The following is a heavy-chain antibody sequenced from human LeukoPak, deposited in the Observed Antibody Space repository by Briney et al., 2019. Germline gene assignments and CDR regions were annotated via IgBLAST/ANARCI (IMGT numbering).Heavy chain of an antibody. V-gene: IGHV3-11*01. J-gene: IGHJ4*02. Sequence: GGSLRLSCAASGFPFSDFYMSWIRQAPGKGLEWVSYISSSGTTIYYADSVKGRFTISRDNAKNSLYLQMNNLRAEDTAVYYCARDLWGKYYFDYWGQGTLVTVSS. CDR1: GFPFSDFY. D-gene: IGHD2/OR15-2a*01. CDR2: ISSSGTTI. CDR3: ARDLWGKYYFDY.